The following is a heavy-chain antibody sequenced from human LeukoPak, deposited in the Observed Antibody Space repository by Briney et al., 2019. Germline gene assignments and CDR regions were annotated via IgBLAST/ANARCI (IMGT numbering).Heavy chain of an antibody. Sequence: TGGSLRLSCAPSGFTFRSYAMSWVRQAPGKGREWVSAISSNGGSTYYADSVKGRFTISRDNSKNTLYLQMNSLRGEDTAVYYCANRPGDPYYFDYWGQGTLVTVSS. D-gene: IGHD2-21*01. CDR1: GFTFRSYA. J-gene: IGHJ4*02. CDR2: ISSNGGST. V-gene: IGHV3-23*01. CDR3: ANRPGDPYYFDY.